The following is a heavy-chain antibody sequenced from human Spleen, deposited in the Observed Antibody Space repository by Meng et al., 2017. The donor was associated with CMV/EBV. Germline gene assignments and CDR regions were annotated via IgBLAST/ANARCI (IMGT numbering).Heavy chain of an antibody. CDR1: GYTFSSYW. V-gene: IGHV5-51*01. Sequence: GESLKISCKGSGYTFSSYWIGWVRQMPGEGLEWMGIIYPGDSETKYSPSVQVQVTISVDKSISTAYLQWSSRKASDTAMYYCARPGGRNYEFPYWGQGTLVTVSS. CDR3: ARPGGRNYEFPY. J-gene: IGHJ4*02. CDR2: IYPGDSET. D-gene: IGHD1-7*01.